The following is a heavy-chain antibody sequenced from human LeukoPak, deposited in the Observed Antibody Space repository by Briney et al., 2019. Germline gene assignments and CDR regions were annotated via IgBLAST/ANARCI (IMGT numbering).Heavy chain of an antibody. D-gene: IGHD1-26*01. CDR1: RFTFSNYP. Sequence: GGALRLSCAASRFTFSNYPMHWVRQAPGKGLEWVALLSYDGSNEYYADSVKGRFTISRDNSKNTLYLQMHSLRAEDTAVYYCARGRGSYSADYWGQGTLVTVSS. CDR2: LSYDGSNE. V-gene: IGHV3-30-3*01. J-gene: IGHJ4*02. CDR3: ARGRGSYSADY.